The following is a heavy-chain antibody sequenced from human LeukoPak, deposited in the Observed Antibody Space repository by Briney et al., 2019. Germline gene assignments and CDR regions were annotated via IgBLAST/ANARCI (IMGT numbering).Heavy chain of an antibody. CDR3: ARAFSGSLDFDY. Sequence: PGGSLRLSCAASGFTFSSYTMNWVRQPPGKGLEWVSNIGTSSTTIYYADSVKGRFTISRDNAKNSLYLQMNSLRAEDTAVYYCARAFSGSLDFDYWGQGTLVTVSS. J-gene: IGHJ4*02. CDR1: GFTFSSYT. CDR2: IGTSSTTI. D-gene: IGHD1-26*01. V-gene: IGHV3-48*01.